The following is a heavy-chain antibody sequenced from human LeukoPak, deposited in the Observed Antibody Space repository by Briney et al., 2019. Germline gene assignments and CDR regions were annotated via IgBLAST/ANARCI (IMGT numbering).Heavy chain of an antibody. J-gene: IGHJ3*02. CDR3: ARDFVIGNFVPDDAFDI. Sequence: GASVKVSCKASGYTFTSYGISWVRQAPGQGLEWMGWISAYNGNTNYAQKLQGRVTMTRDMSTGTVYMELSSLRSEDTAVYYCARDFVIGNFVPDDAFDIWGQGTMVTVSS. D-gene: IGHD3-9*01. CDR1: GYTFTSYG. CDR2: ISAYNGNT. V-gene: IGHV1-18*01.